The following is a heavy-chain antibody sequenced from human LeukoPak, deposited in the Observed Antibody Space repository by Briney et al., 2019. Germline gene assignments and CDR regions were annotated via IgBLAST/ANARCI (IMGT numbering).Heavy chain of an antibody. D-gene: IGHD6-13*01. V-gene: IGHV1-8*01. J-gene: IGHJ5*02. CDR3: ARGLPGIAAAGTFNWFDP. CDR1: GYTFTSYD. CDR2: MNPNSGNT. Sequence: ASVKVSCKASGYTFTSYDINWVRQATGQGLEWMGWMNPNSGNTGYAQKFQGRVTMTRNTSISTAYMELSSLRSEDTAVYYCARGLPGIAAAGTFNWFDPWGQGTLVTVSS.